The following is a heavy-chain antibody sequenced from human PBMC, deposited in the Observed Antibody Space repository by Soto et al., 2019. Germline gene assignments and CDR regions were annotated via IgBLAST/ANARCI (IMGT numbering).Heavy chain of an antibody. D-gene: IGHD6-13*01. CDR2: IIPILGIA. V-gene: IGHV1-69*02. J-gene: IGHJ6*02. CDR1: GGTFSSYT. CDR3: ARGWAAAAGYYYYGIDV. Sequence: SVKVSCKAPGGTFSSYTISWVRQAPGQGLEWMGRIIPILGIANYAQKFQGRVTITADKSTSTAYMELSSLRSEDTAVYYCARGWAAAAGYYYYGIDVWGQGTTVTVSS.